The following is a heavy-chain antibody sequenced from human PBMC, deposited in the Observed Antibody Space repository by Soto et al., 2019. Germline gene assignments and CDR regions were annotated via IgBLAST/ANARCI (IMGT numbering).Heavy chain of an antibody. D-gene: IGHD3-3*01. V-gene: IGHV3-21*01. J-gene: IGHJ6*03. CDR3: ARVGDFWRYGYYYYYMDV. CDR1: GFTFSSYS. CDR2: ISSSSSYI. Sequence: GGSLRLSCAASGFTFSSYSMNWVRQAPGKGLEWVSSISSSSSYIYYADSVKGRFTISRDNAKNSLYLQMNSLRAEDTAVYYCARVGDFWRYGYYYYYMDVWGKGTTVTVSS.